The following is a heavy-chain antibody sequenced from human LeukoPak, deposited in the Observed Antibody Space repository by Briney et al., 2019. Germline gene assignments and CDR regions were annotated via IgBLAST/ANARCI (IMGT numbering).Heavy chain of an antibody. CDR3: ARAKNPIAAAGYRGVDY. V-gene: IGHV7-4-1*02. Sequence: ASVKVSCKASGYTFTSYAMNWVRQAPGQGLEWMGWINTNTGNPTYAQGFTGRFVFSLDTSVSTAYLQISSLKAEDTAVYYCARAKNPIAAAGYRGVDYWGQGTLVTVSS. CDR2: INTNTGNP. D-gene: IGHD6-13*01. CDR1: GYTFTSYA. J-gene: IGHJ4*02.